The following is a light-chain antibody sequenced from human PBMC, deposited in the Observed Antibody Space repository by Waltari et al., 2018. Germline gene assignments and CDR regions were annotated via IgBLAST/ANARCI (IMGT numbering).Light chain of an antibody. CDR1: SSDIGAYDL. CDR3: ASYIGRNSRV. Sequence: QSALTQPASVFGPPGQSITITCSGSSSDIGAYDLVSWYQQHPGKAPKLMTYDVSKRPSGVSDRFSGSKAGNTASLTISGLQAEDEADYYCASYIGRNSRVFGTGTMVTVL. CDR2: DVS. V-gene: IGLV2-14*01. J-gene: IGLJ1*01.